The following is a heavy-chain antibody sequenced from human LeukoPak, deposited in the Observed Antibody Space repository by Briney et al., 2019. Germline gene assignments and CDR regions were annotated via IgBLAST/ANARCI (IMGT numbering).Heavy chain of an antibody. V-gene: IGHV1-69*01. D-gene: IGHD3-3*01. CDR3: AIFLPELATPGSFWFDP. Sequence: ASVKVSCKASGGTFSSYAMSWVRQAPGQGLEWMGGIIPIVGTANYAQKFQGRVTIAADESTSTAYMELSSLRSEDTAVYYCAIFLPELATPGSFWFDPWGQGTLVTVSS. CDR1: GGTFSSYA. J-gene: IGHJ5*02. CDR2: IIPIVGTA.